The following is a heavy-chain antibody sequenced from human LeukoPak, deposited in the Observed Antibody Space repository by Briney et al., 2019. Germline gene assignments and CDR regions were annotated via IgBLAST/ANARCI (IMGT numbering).Heavy chain of an antibody. CDR3: ARGVGWVGTYYYYGMDV. CDR1: GVSISSYY. D-gene: IGHD1-1*01. Sequence: SETLSLTCTVSGVSISSYYWSWLRQPPGKGLEWIGYIYYSGSTNYNPSLKSRVTISVDTSKNQFSLKLSSVTAADTAVYYCARGVGWVGTYYYYGMDVWGQGTTVTVSS. V-gene: IGHV4-59*01. CDR2: IYYSGST. J-gene: IGHJ6*02.